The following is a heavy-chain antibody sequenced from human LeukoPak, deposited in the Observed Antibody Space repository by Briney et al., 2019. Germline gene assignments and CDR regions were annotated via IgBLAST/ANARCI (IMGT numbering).Heavy chain of an antibody. D-gene: IGHD1-26*01. CDR2: ISSSSSYI. V-gene: IGHV3-21*01. CDR3: ARWEQPPRRAVTHPRHYYGMDV. CDR1: GFTFSSYS. Sequence: GGSLRLSCAASGFTFSSYSMNWVRQAPGKGQEWVSSISSSSSYIYYADSVKGRFTISRDNAKNSLYLQMNSLRAEDTAVYYCARWEQPPRRAVTHPRHYYGMDVWGKGTTVTVSS. J-gene: IGHJ6*04.